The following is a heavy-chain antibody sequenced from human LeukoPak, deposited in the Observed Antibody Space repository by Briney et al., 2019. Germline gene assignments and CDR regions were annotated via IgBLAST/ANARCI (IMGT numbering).Heavy chain of an antibody. J-gene: IGHJ4*02. Sequence: SETLSLTCAVYGGSFSGYYWSWIRQPPGKGLEWIGEINHSGSTNYNPSLKSRVTISVDTSKNQFSLKLSSVTAADTAVYYCARGFYGAGSHFDYWGQGTLVTASS. V-gene: IGHV4-34*01. D-gene: IGHD3-10*01. CDR3: ARGFYGAGSHFDY. CDR2: INHSGST. CDR1: GGSFSGYY.